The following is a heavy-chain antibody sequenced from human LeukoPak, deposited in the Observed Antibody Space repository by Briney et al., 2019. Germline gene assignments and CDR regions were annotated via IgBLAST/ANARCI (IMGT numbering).Heavy chain of an antibody. V-gene: IGHV4-4*07. D-gene: IGHD5-18*01. CDR2: IYSSGST. CDR1: GGSISSYH. J-gene: IGHJ4*02. CDR3: ARHRYSYGAYYFDY. Sequence: PSETLSLTCSVSGGSISSYHWSWIRQPAGKGLEWIGRIYSSGSTNYNPSLKSRVTISVDTSKNQFSLKLSSVTAADTAVYYCARHRYSYGAYYFDYWGQGTLVTVSS.